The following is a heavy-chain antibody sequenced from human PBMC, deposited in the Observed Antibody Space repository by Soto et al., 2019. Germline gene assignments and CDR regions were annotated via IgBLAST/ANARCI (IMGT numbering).Heavy chain of an antibody. CDR3: ARGGYYDSSGSRNYHYYGMNI. CDR2: ISPYDGYT. Sequence: QVQLVQSGAEVKKPGASVKVSCKASGYTFTSYGINWVRQAPGQGLEWLGWISPYDGYTNYAQILQGRVYMTTDTPTKTAYMELRSLRSDDTAMYYCARGGYYDSSGSRNYHYYGMNIWGQGTTVTVSS. D-gene: IGHD3-22*01. J-gene: IGHJ6*02. CDR1: GYTFTSYG. V-gene: IGHV1-18*01.